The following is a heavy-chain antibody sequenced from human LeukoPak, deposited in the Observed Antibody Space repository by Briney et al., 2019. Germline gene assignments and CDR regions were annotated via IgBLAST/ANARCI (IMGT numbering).Heavy chain of an antibody. Sequence: GGSLRLSCAASGFTFSSYGMHWVRQAPGKGLEWVAVIWYGGSNKYYADSVRGRFTISRDNAKNSLYLQMNSLRAEDTAVYYCARESVAGTLWYFDLWGRGTLVTVSS. CDR3: ARESVAGTLWYFDL. CDR2: IWYGGSNK. J-gene: IGHJ2*01. CDR1: GFTFSSYG. V-gene: IGHV3-33*08. D-gene: IGHD6-19*01.